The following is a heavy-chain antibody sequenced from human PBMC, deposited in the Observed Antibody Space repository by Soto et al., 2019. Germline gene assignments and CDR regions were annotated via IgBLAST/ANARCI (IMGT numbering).Heavy chain of an antibody. V-gene: IGHV1-18*01. CDR1: GYTFTSYG. J-gene: IGHJ5*02. D-gene: IGHD2-8*02. CDR3: ARDGGVQARFDP. Sequence: QVQLVQSGAEVKEPGASVKVSCKASGYTFTSYGISWVRQAPGQGLEWMGWISAYNGNTNYAQKLQGRVTMTTDTSTSTAYIERRSLRSDDTAGYYCARDGGVQARFDPWGQGTLVTVSS. CDR2: ISAYNGNT.